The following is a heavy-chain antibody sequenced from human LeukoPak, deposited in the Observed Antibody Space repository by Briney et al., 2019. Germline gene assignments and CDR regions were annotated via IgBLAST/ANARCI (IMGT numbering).Heavy chain of an antibody. CDR1: GGSINNYY. V-gene: IGHV4-59*01. D-gene: IGHD4-17*01. CDR2: IYYRGST. CDR3: ARGGDYGDLRYFDY. Sequence: PSETMSLTCTVSGGSINNYYWSWIRQPPGKGLEWIGYIYYRGSTNYNPSLKSRVTFSVDTSKNQFSLKLNSVTAADTAVYYCARGGDYGDLRYFDYWGQGTLVTVSS. J-gene: IGHJ4*02.